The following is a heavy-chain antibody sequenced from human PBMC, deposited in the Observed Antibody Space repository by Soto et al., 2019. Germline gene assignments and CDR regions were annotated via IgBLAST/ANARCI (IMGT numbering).Heavy chain of an antibody. CDR1: GYSFTSYW. D-gene: IGHD6-19*01. Sequence: GESLKISCKGSGYSFTSYWIGWVRQMPGKGLEWMGIIYPGDSDTRYSPSFQGQVTISADKSISTAYLQWSSLKASDTAMYYCARRHYSSGWYYFHYCGQGTMPTVYS. V-gene: IGHV5-51*01. CDR3: ARRHYSSGWYYFHY. J-gene: IGHJ4*02. CDR2: IYPGDSDT.